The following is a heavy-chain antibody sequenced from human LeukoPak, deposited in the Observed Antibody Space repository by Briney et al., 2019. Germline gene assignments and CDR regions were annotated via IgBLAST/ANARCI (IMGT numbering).Heavy chain of an antibody. CDR1: GGSISSHY. D-gene: IGHD6-13*01. CDR3: AREKEGSAAGLDY. J-gene: IGHJ4*02. CDR2: IYYSGST. V-gene: IGHV4-59*11. Sequence: SETLSLTCTVSGGSISSHYWSWIRQPPGKGLEWIGYIYYSGSTNYNPSLKSRVTISVDTSKNQFSLKLGSVTAADTAVYYCAREKEGSAAGLDYWGQGTLVTVSS.